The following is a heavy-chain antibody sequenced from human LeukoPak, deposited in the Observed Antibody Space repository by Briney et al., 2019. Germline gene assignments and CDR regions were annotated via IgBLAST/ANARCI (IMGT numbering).Heavy chain of an antibody. J-gene: IGHJ4*02. D-gene: IGHD2-2*01. CDR3: ARGALYCSSTSCYMHLGDY. CDR2: ISAYNGNT. CDR1: GYTFTSYG. V-gene: IGHV1-18*01. Sequence: GASVKVSCKASGYTFTSYGISWVRQAPGQGLEWMGWISAYNGNTNYAQKLQGRVTMTTDTSTSTAYMKLRSLRSDDTAVYYCARGALYCSSTSCYMHLGDYWGQGTLVTVSS.